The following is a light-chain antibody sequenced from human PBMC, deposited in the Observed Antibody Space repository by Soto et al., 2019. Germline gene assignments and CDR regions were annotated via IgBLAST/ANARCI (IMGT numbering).Light chain of an antibody. CDR3: QHYGRSPPSWT. V-gene: IGKV3-20*01. CDR1: QSVSSSY. J-gene: IGKJ1*01. CDR2: DAS. Sequence: EIVLTQSPGTLSLSPGERATLSCRASQSVSSSYLAWYQQKPGQPPRLLIYDASRRATGIPDRFSGSGSGTDFTLTISSLEPEDVAVYYCQHYGRSPPSWTFGQGTKVEIK.